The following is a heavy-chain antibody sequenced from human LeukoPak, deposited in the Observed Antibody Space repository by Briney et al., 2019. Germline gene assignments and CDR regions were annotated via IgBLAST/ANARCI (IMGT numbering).Heavy chain of an antibody. Sequence: GGSLRLSCAASGFTFSNLWMSWVRQAPGKGLKWVANIKQDGSEKYYVDSVKGRFTISRDNAQNSLYLQTNSLRAEDTAIYYCATSTAAAGTDWGQGTLVTVSS. V-gene: IGHV3-7*03. CDR3: ATSTAAAGTD. J-gene: IGHJ4*02. CDR1: GFTFSNLW. CDR2: IKQDGSEK. D-gene: IGHD6-13*01.